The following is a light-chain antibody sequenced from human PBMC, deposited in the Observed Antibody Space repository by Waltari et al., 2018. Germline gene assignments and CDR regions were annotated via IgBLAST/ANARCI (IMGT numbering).Light chain of an antibody. CDR2: GAS. Sequence: EIVLTQSPGTLSLSLGERATLSCRASQSVGSIYLAWYQQKPGRAPRLLIYGASTRATGIPDRFSGSGSGTDFTLTISRLEPEDFAVYYCQQYGSSLYTFGQGTKLEIK. CDR1: QSVGSIY. V-gene: IGKV3-20*01. J-gene: IGKJ2*01. CDR3: QQYGSSLYT.